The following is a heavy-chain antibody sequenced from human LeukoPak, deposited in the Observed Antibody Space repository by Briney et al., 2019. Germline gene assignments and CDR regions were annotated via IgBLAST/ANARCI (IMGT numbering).Heavy chain of an antibody. Sequence: GGSLRLSCAASGLTVTDNYFSWVRQAPGKGLEWVSVIFPDGRTYHADSGKGRFTISRDRPKNTLLLQMHSLRADDTALYHCARTNTVYGDFDYWGQGILVTVSS. V-gene: IGHV3-53*01. CDR3: ARTNTVYGDFDY. D-gene: IGHD2/OR15-2a*01. J-gene: IGHJ4*02. CDR1: GLTVTDNY. CDR2: IFPDGRT.